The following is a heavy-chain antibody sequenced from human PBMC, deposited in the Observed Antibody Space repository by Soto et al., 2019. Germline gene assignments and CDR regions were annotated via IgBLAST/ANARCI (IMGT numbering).Heavy chain of an antibody. V-gene: IGHV3-23*01. CDR2: ISSSGHTT. Sequence: EVHLLESGGGLVQPGGSLRLSCAASGFTFSGYEMSWARQGPGKGLEWVSFISSSGHTTYYADSVKGRFTISRDNSKNTLYLQKSSLRGEDTALYYCVKGGWLDDWGQGNLVTVSS. D-gene: IGHD6-19*01. J-gene: IGHJ4*02. CDR3: VKGGWLDD. CDR1: GFTFSGYE.